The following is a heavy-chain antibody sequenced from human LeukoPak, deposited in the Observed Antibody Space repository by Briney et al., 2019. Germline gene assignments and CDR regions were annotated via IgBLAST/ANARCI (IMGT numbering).Heavy chain of an antibody. Sequence: GASVKVSCKASGGTFSSYAISWVRQAPGQGLEWMGGIIPIFGTANYAQKFQGRVTITADESTSTAYMELSSLRSEDMAVYYCARDGPYYYDSSGYYSGDYWGQGTLVTVSS. CDR3: ARDGPYYYDSSGYYSGDY. D-gene: IGHD3-22*01. J-gene: IGHJ4*02. V-gene: IGHV1-69*13. CDR2: IIPIFGTA. CDR1: GGTFSSYA.